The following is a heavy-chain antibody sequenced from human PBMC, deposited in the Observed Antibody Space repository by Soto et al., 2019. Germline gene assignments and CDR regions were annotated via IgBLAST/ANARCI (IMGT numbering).Heavy chain of an antibody. CDR3: ARGGDGYNDNWFDP. J-gene: IGHJ5*02. CDR2: IYYSGST. CDR1: GGSISSYY. D-gene: IGHD5-12*01. V-gene: IGHV4-59*01. Sequence: SETLSLTCTVSGGSISSYYWSWIRQPPGKGLEWIGYIYYSGSTNYNPSLKSRVTISVDTSKNQFSLKLSSVTAADTAVYYCARGGDGYNDNWFDPWGQGPLVTVSS.